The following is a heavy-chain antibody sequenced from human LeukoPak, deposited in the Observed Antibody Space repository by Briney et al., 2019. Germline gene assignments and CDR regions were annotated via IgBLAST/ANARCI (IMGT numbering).Heavy chain of an antibody. CDR1: GFTFSSYS. CDR3: ARERRNCSSTSCYTYFDY. D-gene: IGHD2-2*02. CDR2: ISSSSSYI. V-gene: IGHV3-21*01. J-gene: IGHJ4*02. Sequence: GGSLRLSCAASGFTFSSYSMNWVRQAPGKGLEWVSSISSSSSYIYYAGSVKGRFTISRDNAKNSLYLQMNSLRAEDTAVYYCARERRNCSSTSCYTYFDYWGQGTLVTVSS.